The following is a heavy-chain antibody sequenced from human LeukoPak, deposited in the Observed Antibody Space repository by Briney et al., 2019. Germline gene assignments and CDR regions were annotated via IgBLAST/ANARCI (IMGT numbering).Heavy chain of an antibody. CDR1: GFTFSTYA. V-gene: IGHV3-23*01. CDR2: ISANGGRT. D-gene: IGHD3-22*01. CDR3: VKGLEDRHDSSGYHSNWFDP. Sequence: PGGSLRLSCAASGFTFSTYAMGWVRQAPGKGLEWVSGISANGGRTYYADSVKGRFTISRDNSKNTLYVHMISLRAEDTAIYYCVKGLEDRHDSSGYHSNWFDPWGQGTLVTVSS. J-gene: IGHJ5*02.